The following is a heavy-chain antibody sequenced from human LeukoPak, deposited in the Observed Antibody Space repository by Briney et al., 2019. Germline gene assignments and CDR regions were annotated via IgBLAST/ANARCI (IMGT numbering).Heavy chain of an antibody. V-gene: IGHV3-64*01. Sequence: GGALRLSCASSVLTFSHYAMHWVRQAPGKGLEYVSAISSNGDSTYYANSVKGRFTISRDNSKNTLYLQMGSLRAEDMGVYYCARDSITVSVGDFDIWGQGTMVIVSS. D-gene: IGHD2-2*01. J-gene: IGHJ3*02. CDR3: ARDSITVSVGDFDI. CDR1: VLTFSHYA. CDR2: ISSNGDST.